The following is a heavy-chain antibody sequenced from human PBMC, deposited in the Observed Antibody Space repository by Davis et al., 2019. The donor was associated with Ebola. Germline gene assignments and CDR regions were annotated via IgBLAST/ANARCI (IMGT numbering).Heavy chain of an antibody. V-gene: IGHV3-23*01. CDR1: GFIFSSYA. J-gene: IGHJ5*02. D-gene: IGHD4-17*01. CDR2: ISVRSIT. Sequence: PGGSLRLSCAASGFIFSSYAMSRVRQAPGKGLEWVSSISVRSITYHADSVKGRFTISRDNSKNTLYLQMNSLRAEDTAVYYCAKVHPPTTVTTGWFDPWGQGTPVTVSS. CDR3: AKVHPPTTVTTGWFDP.